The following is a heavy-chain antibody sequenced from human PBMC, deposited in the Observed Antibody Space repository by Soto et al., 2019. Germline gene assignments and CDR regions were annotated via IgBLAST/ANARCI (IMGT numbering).Heavy chain of an antibody. CDR1: GGSISSYC. Sequence: SETLSLTCTVSGGSISSYCWSWIRQPPGKGLEWIGYIYYSGSTNYNPSLKSRVTISVDRSKNQFSLKLSSVTAADTAVYYCARGNVVPLDYWGQGTLVTVSS. V-gene: IGHV4-59*12. CDR2: IYYSGST. J-gene: IGHJ4*02. D-gene: IGHD2-21*01. CDR3: ARGNVVPLDY.